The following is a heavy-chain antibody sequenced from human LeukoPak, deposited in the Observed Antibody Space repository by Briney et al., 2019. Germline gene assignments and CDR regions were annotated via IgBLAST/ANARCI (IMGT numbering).Heavy chain of an antibody. Sequence: PGGSLRLSCAASGFTFSSYAMHWVRQAPGKGLEWVAVISYDGSNRYYADSVKGRSTISRDNSKNTLYLQMNSLRAEDTAVYYCARDVFLEWENWFDPWGQGTLVTVSS. D-gene: IGHD3-3*01. J-gene: IGHJ5*02. CDR2: ISYDGSNR. V-gene: IGHV3-30*04. CDR1: GFTFSSYA. CDR3: ARDVFLEWENWFDP.